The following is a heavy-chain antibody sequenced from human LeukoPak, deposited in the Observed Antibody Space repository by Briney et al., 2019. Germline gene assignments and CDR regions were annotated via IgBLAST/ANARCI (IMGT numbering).Heavy chain of an antibody. V-gene: IGHV1-3*01. CDR2: INAGNGNT. D-gene: IGHD5-18*01. Sequence: ASVKVSCKASRYTFTSYAMHWVRQAPGQRLEWMGRINAGNGNTKYSQKFQGRVTITRDTSASTAYMELSSLRSEDTAVYYCARVVDVNSYGLFDYWGQGTLVTVSS. J-gene: IGHJ4*02. CDR1: RYTFTSYA. CDR3: ARVVDVNSYGLFDY.